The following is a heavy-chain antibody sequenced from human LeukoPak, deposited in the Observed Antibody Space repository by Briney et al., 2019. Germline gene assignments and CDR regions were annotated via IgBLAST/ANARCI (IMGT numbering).Heavy chain of an antibody. V-gene: IGHV4-59*01. CDR2: IFDSGST. Sequence: SETLSLTCTVSGGTISSYYWSWIRQPPGKGLEWIGYIFDSGSTNYNPSLKSRVTISVDTSKNQFSLKLNSVTAADTAVYYCARHRGYTYGPNWYFDLWGRGTLVTVSS. CDR1: GGTISSYY. J-gene: IGHJ2*01. D-gene: IGHD5-18*01. CDR3: ARHRGYTYGPNWYFDL.